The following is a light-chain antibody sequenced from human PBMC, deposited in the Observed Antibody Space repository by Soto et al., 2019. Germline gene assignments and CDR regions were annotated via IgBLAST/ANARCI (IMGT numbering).Light chain of an antibody. Sequence: QSVLTQPPSASGTPGQRVTISCSGSSSNIGSKTVNWYQQLPGTAPKLLIYSNNQRPSGVPDRFSGSKSDTSASLAISGLQSEDEADYYCAAWDDSLNAVVFGGGTKLTVL. J-gene: IGLJ2*01. CDR1: SSNIGSKT. V-gene: IGLV1-44*01. CDR2: SNN. CDR3: AAWDDSLNAVV.